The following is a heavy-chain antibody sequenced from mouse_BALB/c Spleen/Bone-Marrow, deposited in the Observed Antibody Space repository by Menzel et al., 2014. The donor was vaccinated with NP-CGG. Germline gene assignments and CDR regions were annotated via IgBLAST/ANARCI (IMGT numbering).Heavy chain of an antibody. Sequence: EVKLVESGGGLVKSGGSLKLSCAASGFSFSNYGVSWLRQTPEKRLEGVATISGDGRYTFYSDSVKGRFTISRDNAKNNLYLQLSGLRSEDTALYYCARHAYYDQTEVSFVCWGQGTLVTVSA. V-gene: IGHV5-9-2*01. CDR3: ARHAYYDQTEVSFVC. J-gene: IGHJ3*01. CDR2: ISGDGRYT. CDR1: GFSFSNYG. D-gene: IGHD2-4*01.